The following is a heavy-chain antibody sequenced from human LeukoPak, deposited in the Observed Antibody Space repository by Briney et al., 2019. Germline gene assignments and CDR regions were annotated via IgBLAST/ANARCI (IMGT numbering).Heavy chain of an antibody. CDR2: VDHTGSA. CDR1: DDSITMYY. Sequence: SETLSLTCSVSDDSITMYYWTWIRQPPGKGLEWIGYVDHTGSANFNPSLNGRVSISRDTTKNLFSLRLSSVTPADTAVYYCARDSYGSGSSYNDYYYYMDVWGKGTTVT. J-gene: IGHJ6*03. V-gene: IGHV4-59*01. CDR3: ARDSYGSGSSYNDYYYYMDV. D-gene: IGHD3-10*01.